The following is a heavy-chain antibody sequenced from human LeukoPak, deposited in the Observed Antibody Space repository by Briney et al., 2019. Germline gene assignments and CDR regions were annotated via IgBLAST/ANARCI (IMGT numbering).Heavy chain of an antibody. Sequence: PGGSLRLSCAASGFTFSTFSMHWVRQAPGKGLEWVAVILYDGSTQYYADSVRGRFTASRDNSKDTLYLQMNSLRAEDTAVYYCAKGGSSSGWYDVNWFDPWGQGTLVTVSS. CDR3: AKGGSSSGWYDVNWFDP. CDR1: GFTFSTFS. CDR2: ILYDGSTQ. J-gene: IGHJ5*02. V-gene: IGHV3-30*04. D-gene: IGHD6-19*01.